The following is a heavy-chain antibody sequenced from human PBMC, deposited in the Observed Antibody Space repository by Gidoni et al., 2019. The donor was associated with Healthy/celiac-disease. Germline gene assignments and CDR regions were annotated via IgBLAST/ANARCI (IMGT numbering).Heavy chain of an antibody. Sequence: EVQLLESGGGLVKPGGSLRLSCAASGFTFSSSWMSCVRQVPGKGLEWVANKKQDGSEKYYVDSVKGRFTISRDNAKNSLYLQMNSLRAEDTAVYYCARWKKRYYYDSSGPQGPYGMDVWGQGTTVTVSS. CDR1: GFTFSSSW. CDR2: KKQDGSEK. D-gene: IGHD3-22*01. V-gene: IGHV3-7*01. CDR3: ARWKKRYYYDSSGPQGPYGMDV. J-gene: IGHJ6*02.